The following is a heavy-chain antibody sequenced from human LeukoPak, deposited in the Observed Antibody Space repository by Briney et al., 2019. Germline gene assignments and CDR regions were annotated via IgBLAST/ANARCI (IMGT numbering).Heavy chain of an antibody. D-gene: IGHD3-9*01. V-gene: IGHV1-3*01. CDR3: ARESEGVDYDILTGPPGMDV. J-gene: IGHJ6*04. Sequence: AASVKVSCKASGYTFTSYAMHWVRQAPGQRLEWMGRINAGNGNTKYSQKFQGRVTITRDTSASTAYMELSSLSSENTDVYYCARESEGVDYDILTGPPGMDVWGKGTTVTVSS. CDR2: INAGNGNT. CDR1: GYTFTSYA.